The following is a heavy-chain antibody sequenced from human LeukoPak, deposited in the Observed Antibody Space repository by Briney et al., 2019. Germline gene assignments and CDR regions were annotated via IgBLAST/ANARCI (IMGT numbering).Heavy chain of an antibody. D-gene: IGHD3-16*01. Sequence: PGGSLRLSCAASGFTFSSYSMNWVRQAPGKGLEWVSYISSSSSTIYYADSVKGRFTISRDNAKNSPYLQMNSLRAEDTAVYYCARRGSYFDYWGQGTLVTVSS. CDR2: ISSSSSTI. CDR1: GFTFSSYS. J-gene: IGHJ4*02. CDR3: ARRGSYFDY. V-gene: IGHV3-48*01.